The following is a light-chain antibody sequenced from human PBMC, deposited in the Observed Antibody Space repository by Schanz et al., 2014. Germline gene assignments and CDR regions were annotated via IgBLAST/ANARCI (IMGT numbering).Light chain of an antibody. Sequence: EIVMTQSPATLSVSPGERATLSCRASQSISGYDLAWYQQKPGQAPRLLIHGASSRATGIPDRFSGSGAGTDFTLTISRLEPEDFAVYYCQQYGSSPLTFGQGTRLEIK. CDR1: QSISGYD. J-gene: IGKJ5*01. V-gene: IGKV3-20*01. CDR2: GAS. CDR3: QQYGSSPLT.